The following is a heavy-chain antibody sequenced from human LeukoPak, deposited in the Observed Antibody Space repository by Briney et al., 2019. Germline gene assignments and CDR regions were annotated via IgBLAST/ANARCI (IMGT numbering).Heavy chain of an antibody. V-gene: IGHV1-8*01. J-gene: IGHJ6*02. CDR2: MNPNSGNT. CDR1: GYTLTSYD. D-gene: IGHD6-13*01. Sequence: GASVKVSCKASGYTLTSYDINWVRQATGQGLEWMGWMNPNSGNTGYAQKFQGRVTMTRNTSISTAYMELSSLRSEDTAVYYCARVGSSSWYVSFYYYYGMDVWGQGTTVTVSS. CDR3: ARVGSSSWYVSFYYYYGMDV.